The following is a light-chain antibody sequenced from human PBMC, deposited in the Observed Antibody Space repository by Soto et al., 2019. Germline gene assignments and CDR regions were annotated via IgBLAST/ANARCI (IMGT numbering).Light chain of an antibody. V-gene: IGKV3-20*01. CDR3: QQYGSSPGVT. CDR1: QSVSSSY. CDR2: GAS. J-gene: IGKJ3*01. Sequence: EIVLTQSPGTLSLSPRERATLSCRASQSVSSSYLAWYQQKPGQAPRLLIYGASSRATGIPDRFSGSGSGTDFTLTISRLEPEDYAVYYCQQYGSSPGVTFGPGTKVDIK.